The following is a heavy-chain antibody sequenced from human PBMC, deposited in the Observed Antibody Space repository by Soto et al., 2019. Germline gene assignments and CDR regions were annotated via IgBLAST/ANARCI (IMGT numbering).Heavy chain of an antibody. CDR2: MHYSGTT. Sequence: TCAVSGGSISSGGYSWSWIRQPPGKGLEWIGYMHYSGTTYYNPSLRSRVTISLDTSKNQFSLKLSSVTAADTAVYYCARYYFDTGGCSNWFDPWGQGTLVTVSS. J-gene: IGHJ5*02. CDR3: ARYYFDTGGCSNWFDP. D-gene: IGHD3-22*01. V-gene: IGHV4-31*11. CDR1: GGSISSGGYS.